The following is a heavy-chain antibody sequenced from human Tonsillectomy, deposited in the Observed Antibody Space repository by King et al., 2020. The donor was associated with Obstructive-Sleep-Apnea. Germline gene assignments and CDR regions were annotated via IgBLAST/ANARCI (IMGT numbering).Heavy chain of an antibody. Sequence: VQLVESGGEVKKPGASVKVSCKASGYSVTSYGISWVRQAPGQGLEWMGWISSYTGNTNYTQTLQGRVTMTTDTSTSTAYMELRSLKSDDTAVDYCAMHSGSYSRTSDYWGQGTLVTVSS. CDR2: ISSYTGNT. J-gene: IGHJ4*02. D-gene: IGHD1-26*01. CDR3: AMHSGSYSRTSDY. V-gene: IGHV1-18*01. CDR1: GYSVTSYG.